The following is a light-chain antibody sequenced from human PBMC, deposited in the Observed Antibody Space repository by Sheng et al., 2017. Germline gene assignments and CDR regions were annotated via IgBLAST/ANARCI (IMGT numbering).Light chain of an antibody. J-gene: IGKJ5*01. CDR2: AVS. Sequence: DIQMTQSPSSLSASVGDRVTIACRASQSISNYLNWYHQRPGQAPKLLISAVSSLQSGVPSRISGSGSGTDFTLTISSLQPDDFATYYCQQYNSYPITFGQGTRLEIK. CDR3: QQYNSYPIT. V-gene: IGKV1-16*01. CDR1: QSISNY.